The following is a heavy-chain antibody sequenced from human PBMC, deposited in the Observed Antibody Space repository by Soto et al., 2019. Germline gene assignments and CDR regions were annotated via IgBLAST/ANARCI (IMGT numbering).Heavy chain of an antibody. V-gene: IGHV4-31*03. CDR3: ARDRLMATAGTARHYFGLDV. Sequence: SETLSLTCTVSGGSIRSGGYYWSWVRQSPRRGLEWIGNIYYSGSTYYNPSLKSRLTISVDTSKNQFSLNLSSVTAADTAVYYCARDRLMATAGTARHYFGLDVWGQGTTVTVPS. J-gene: IGHJ6*02. D-gene: IGHD5-18*01. CDR1: GGSIRSGGYY. CDR2: IYYSGST.